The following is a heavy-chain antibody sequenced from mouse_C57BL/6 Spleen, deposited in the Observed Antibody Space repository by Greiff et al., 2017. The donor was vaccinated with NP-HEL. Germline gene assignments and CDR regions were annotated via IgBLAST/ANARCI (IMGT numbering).Heavy chain of an antibody. V-gene: IGHV1-52*01. J-gene: IGHJ2*01. CDR2: IDPSDSET. D-gene: IGHD4-1*02. Sequence: QVQLQQPGAELVRPGSSVKLSCKASGYTFTSYWMHWVKQRPIQGLEWIGNIDPSDSETHYNQKFKDKATLTVDKSSSTAYMQLSSLTAEDSAVYYCASSTQLGSDYWGQGTTLTVSS. CDR1: GYTFTSYW. CDR3: ASSTQLGSDY.